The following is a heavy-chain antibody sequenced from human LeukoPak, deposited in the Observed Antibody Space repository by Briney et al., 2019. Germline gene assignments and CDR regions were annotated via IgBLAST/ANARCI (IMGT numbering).Heavy chain of an antibody. D-gene: IGHD6-19*01. CDR2: IYYSGST. V-gene: IGHV4-59*08. J-gene: IGHJ2*01. CDR1: GGSISSYY. CDR3: ARQDSSGWANGWYFDL. Sequence: SETLSLTCTVSGGSISSYYWSWIRQPPGKGLEWIGYIYYSGSTNYNPSLKSRVTISVDTSKNQFSLKLSSVTAADTAVYYCARQDSSGWANGWYFDLWGRGTLVTVSS.